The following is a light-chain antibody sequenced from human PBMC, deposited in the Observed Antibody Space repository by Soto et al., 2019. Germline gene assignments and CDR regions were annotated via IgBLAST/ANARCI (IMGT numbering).Light chain of an antibody. V-gene: IGKV1-5*01. CDR1: QSIGTW. Sequence: DLQMTQSPSTLSASVGDRVTITCRASQSIGTWLAWYQQKPGKVPKLLIYDASSLDSGVPSRFIGSGSGTEFTLTISGLQPDDFATYYCQQYNSYSGTFGQGTRVEVK. CDR2: DAS. CDR3: QQYNSYSGT. J-gene: IGKJ1*01.